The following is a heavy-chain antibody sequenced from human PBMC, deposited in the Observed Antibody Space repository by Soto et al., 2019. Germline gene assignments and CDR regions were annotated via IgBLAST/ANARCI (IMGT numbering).Heavy chain of an antibody. D-gene: IGHD2-2*01. CDR1: GFIFSAFG. Sequence: QVQLVESGGGVVQPGKSLQLSCAASGFIFSAFGMHWVRQAPGKGLEWVAVIWFDGSTRHYADSVRGRFTISRDNSNNTMYSQMNSLRDDDTGTYYCARGMYRNWLDPWGQGTLVTVSS. CDR3: ARGMYRNWLDP. V-gene: IGHV3-33*01. CDR2: IWFDGSTR. J-gene: IGHJ5*02.